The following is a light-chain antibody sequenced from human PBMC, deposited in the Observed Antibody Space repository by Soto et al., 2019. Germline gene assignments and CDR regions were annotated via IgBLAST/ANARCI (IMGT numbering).Light chain of an antibody. CDR3: HQYSSSPWT. J-gene: IGKJ1*01. CDR1: HPVSSTY. CDR2: GAF. V-gene: IGKV3-20*01. Sequence: VLRQSLGTLSLSPGERVTLSCWASHPVSSTYLAWYQHKPGQSPRLLIHGAFSSTTVIPDRFRGSVSGTDFTLTISRLDPEDFAVYYCHQYSSSPWTFGQGTNVDIK.